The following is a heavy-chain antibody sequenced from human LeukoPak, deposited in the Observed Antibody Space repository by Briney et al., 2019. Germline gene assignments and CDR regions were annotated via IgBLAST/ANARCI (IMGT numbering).Heavy chain of an antibody. CDR1: GFTFSSYE. D-gene: IGHD1-26*01. V-gene: IGHV3-48*03. CDR2: ISTSGTTI. Sequence: PGGSLRHSCAASGFTFSSYEMNWVRQAPGKGLEWVSYISTSGTTIYYADSVKGRFTISRDNAKNSLYLQMNSLRAEDTAVYYCASPVGAHFSYWGQGTLVTVSS. CDR3: ASPVGAHFSY. J-gene: IGHJ4*02.